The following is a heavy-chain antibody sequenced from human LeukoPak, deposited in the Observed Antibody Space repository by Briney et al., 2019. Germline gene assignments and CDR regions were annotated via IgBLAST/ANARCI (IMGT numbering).Heavy chain of an antibody. CDR3: AGDRAVAWDRWFDP. CDR1: GFTFSSYE. CDR2: ISSSGSTI. Sequence: PGGSLRLSCAASGFTFSSYEMNWVRQAPGKGLEWVSYISSSGSTIYYADSVKGRFTISRDNAKNSLYLQMNSLRAEDTAVYYCAGDRAVAWDRWFDPWGQGTLVTVSS. J-gene: IGHJ5*02. D-gene: IGHD6-19*01. V-gene: IGHV3-48*03.